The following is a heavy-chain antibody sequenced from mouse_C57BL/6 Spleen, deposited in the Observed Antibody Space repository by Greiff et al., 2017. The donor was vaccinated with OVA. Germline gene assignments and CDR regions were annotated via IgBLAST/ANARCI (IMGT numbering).Heavy chain of an antibody. V-gene: IGHV5-17*01. J-gene: IGHJ3*01. CDR1: GFTFSDYG. CDR3: ARVYYGNQEFAY. D-gene: IGHD2-1*01. Sequence: EVKLVESGGGLVKPGGSLKLSCAASGFTFSDYGMHWVRQAPEKGLEWVAYISRGSSTIYYADTVKGRFTISRDNAKNTLFLQMTSLRSEDTAMYYCARVYYGNQEFAYWGQGTLVTVSA. CDR2: ISRGSSTI.